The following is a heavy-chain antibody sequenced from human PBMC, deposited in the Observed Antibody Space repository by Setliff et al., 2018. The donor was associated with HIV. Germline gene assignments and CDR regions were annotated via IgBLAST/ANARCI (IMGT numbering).Heavy chain of an antibody. CDR1: GDSIGDYY. J-gene: IGHJ2*01. D-gene: IGHD3-10*01. CDR3: ARDWVTRSNYYGSGSPWYFDF. V-gene: IGHV4-4*07. CDR2: VYASAYS. Sequence: ASETLSLTCTVSGDSIGDYYWNWIRRPAGKGLEWIGRVYASAYSNYNPSLKSRVTMSVDTSQNQFSLKLRSVNAADTAVYYCARDWVTRSNYYGSGSPWYFDFWGRGILVTVSS.